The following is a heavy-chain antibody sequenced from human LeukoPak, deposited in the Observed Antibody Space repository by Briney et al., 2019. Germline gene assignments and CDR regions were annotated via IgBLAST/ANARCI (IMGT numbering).Heavy chain of an antibody. V-gene: IGHV3-23*01. CDR2: ISVSGENT. Sequence: QPGGSLRLSCAASGFTFSSDAMTWVRQAPGKGLQWVSTISVSGENTYYADSVRGRFTISRDISKSTLYLQMNSLRDEDTALYYCAKYGSGTYYNGLHWGQGTLVTVSS. CDR1: GFTFSSDA. CDR3: AKYGSGTYYNGLH. D-gene: IGHD3-10*01. J-gene: IGHJ4*02.